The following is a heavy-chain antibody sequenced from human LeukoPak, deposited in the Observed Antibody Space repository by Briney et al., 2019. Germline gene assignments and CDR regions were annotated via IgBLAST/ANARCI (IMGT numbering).Heavy chain of an antibody. CDR1: GFTFSSYE. J-gene: IGHJ5*02. V-gene: IGHV3-21*01. CDR3: ARSITMIVDWFDP. CDR2: ITSGSDYI. D-gene: IGHD3-22*01. Sequence: GGSLRLSCAASGFTFSSYEMNWVRQAPGKGLEWVASITSGSDYIYYADSVKGRFTISRDNAKNSLYLQMNSLRAEDTAVYFCARSITMIVDWFDPWGQGTLVTVSS.